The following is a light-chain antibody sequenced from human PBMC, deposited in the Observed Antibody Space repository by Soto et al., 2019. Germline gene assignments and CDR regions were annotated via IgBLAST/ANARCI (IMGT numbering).Light chain of an antibody. Sequence: QSVLTQPPSASGTPGQRVTISCSGSSSNIGSNYVYWYRQLPGTAPKLLIYRNNQRPSGVPDRFSGSKSGTSASLAISGLRSEDEADYFCAAWDDSLSGDVVFGGGTKRTVL. CDR2: RNN. V-gene: IGLV1-47*01. CDR1: SSNIGSNY. CDR3: AAWDDSLSGDVV. J-gene: IGLJ2*01.